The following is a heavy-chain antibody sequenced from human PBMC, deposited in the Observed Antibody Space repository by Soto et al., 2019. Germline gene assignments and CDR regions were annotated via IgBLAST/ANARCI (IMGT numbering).Heavy chain of an antibody. D-gene: IGHD3-16*01. CDR2: IYYTGST. CDR3: ARHDDSGFLISGLDV. J-gene: IGHJ6*02. CDR1: GGSISSYY. Sequence: PSETLSLTCTVSGGSISSYYWSWIRQPPGKRLEWIGYIYYTGSTNYNPSLKSRVTISVDTSKNQFSLNLASVTAADTAVYYCARHDDSGFLISGLDVWGQGTTVTVSS. V-gene: IGHV4-59*08.